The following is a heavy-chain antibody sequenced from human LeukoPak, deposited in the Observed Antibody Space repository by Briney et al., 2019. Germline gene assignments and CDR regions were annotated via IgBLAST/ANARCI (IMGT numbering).Heavy chain of an antibody. J-gene: IGHJ4*02. Sequence: SETLSLTCTVSGGSISSGDYYWSWIRQHPGKGLEWIGYIYYSGSTYYNPSLKSRVTISVDTSKNQFSLKLSSVTAADTAVYYCATTSRYGGEYFDYWGQGTLVTVSS. CDR3: ATTSRYGGEYFDY. CDR1: GGSISSGDYY. V-gene: IGHV4-31*03. CDR2: IYYSGST. D-gene: IGHD4-23*01.